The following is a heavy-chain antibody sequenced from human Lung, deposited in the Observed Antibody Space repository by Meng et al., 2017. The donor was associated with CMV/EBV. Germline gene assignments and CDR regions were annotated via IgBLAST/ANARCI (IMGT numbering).Heavy chain of an antibody. D-gene: IGHD6-19*01. V-gene: IGHV1-2*06. CDR3: AKSSDNGWSS. CDR2: VNPISDDT. CDR1: GYSFSGFY. Sequence: VQLVQSGAELKRPGAPVKISCQASGYSFSGFYLNWARQAPGHGLEWLGRVNPISDDTHLAQKFEGRITVTRGATINTAFMELTRLRPDDTAVYYCAKSSDNGWSSWGPGTLVTVSS. J-gene: IGHJ4*01.